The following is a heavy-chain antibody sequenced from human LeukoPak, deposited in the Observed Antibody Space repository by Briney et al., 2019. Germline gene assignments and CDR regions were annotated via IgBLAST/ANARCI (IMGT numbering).Heavy chain of an antibody. Sequence: GGSLRLSCAASGFTFSSYSMSWVRQAPGKGLEWVSSITRSSSYRYYADSVKGRFTISRDNAENSLYLQMNSLRAEDTAVYYCARDLSGDSSGFYYGDYWGQGTLVAVSS. CDR3: ARDLSGDSSGFYYGDY. CDR1: GFTFSSYS. D-gene: IGHD3-22*01. CDR2: ITRSSSYR. V-gene: IGHV3-21*01. J-gene: IGHJ4*02.